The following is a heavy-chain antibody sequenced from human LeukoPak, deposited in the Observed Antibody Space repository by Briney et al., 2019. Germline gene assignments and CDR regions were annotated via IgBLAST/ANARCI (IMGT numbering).Heavy chain of an antibody. CDR2: IIPIFGTA. V-gene: IGHV1-69*01. J-gene: IGHJ3*02. Sequence: ASVKVSCKASGGTFSSYAISWVRQAPGQGLEWMGGIIPIFGTANYAQKFQGRVTITADESTSTAYMELSSLRSEDTAVYYCARGPNESDFWSGHRAFDIWGQGTMVTVSS. CDR1: GGTFSSYA. D-gene: IGHD3-3*01. CDR3: ARGPNESDFWSGHRAFDI.